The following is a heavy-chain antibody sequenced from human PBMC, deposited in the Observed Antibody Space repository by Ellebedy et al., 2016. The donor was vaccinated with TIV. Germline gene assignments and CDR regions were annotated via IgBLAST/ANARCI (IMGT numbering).Heavy chain of an antibody. J-gene: IGHJ6*02. CDR3: ARDFEFMIYVNGGEYYHYALDV. Sequence: AASVKVSCKASGGTFSSYSMIWVRQAPGQGLEWMGGIIPIFGTPDYAQKFQGRVTMTRDNSISTAYMELSSLTSEDTAVYYCARDFEFMIYVNGGEYYHYALDVWGQGTTVTVAS. V-gene: IGHV1-69*05. CDR2: IIPIFGTP. D-gene: IGHD3-10*02. CDR1: GGTFSSYS.